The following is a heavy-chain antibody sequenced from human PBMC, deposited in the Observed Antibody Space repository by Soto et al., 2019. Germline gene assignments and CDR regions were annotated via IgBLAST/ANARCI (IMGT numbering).Heavy chain of an antibody. CDR2: INSDGSST. J-gene: IGHJ6*02. V-gene: IGHV3-74*01. D-gene: IGHD3-3*01. CDR3: ARDLQRLGYDFWSGPYYYYYGMDV. CDR1: GFTFSSYW. Sequence: HPGGSLRLSCAASGFTFSSYWMHWVRQAPGKGLVWVSRINSDGSSTSYADSVKGRFTISRDNAKNTLYLQMNSLRAEDTAVYYCARDLQRLGYDFWSGPYYYYYGMDVWGQGTTVTVSS.